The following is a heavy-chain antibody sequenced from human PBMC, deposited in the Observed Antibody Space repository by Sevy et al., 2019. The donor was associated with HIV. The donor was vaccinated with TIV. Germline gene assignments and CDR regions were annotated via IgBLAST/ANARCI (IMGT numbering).Heavy chain of an antibody. CDR3: GGADCGGDGYLVFDY. CDR2: MRFDGNSK. V-gene: IGHV3-30*02. Sequence: GGSLRLSCAASGFTFSTYGMHWVRQAPGKGLEWVAFMRFDGNSKYYADSVKGRFTISRDNSKNKLDLQLNSRTAEDKAVYYCGGADCGGDGYLVFDYRGQGTLVTVSS. D-gene: IGHD2-21*01. J-gene: IGHJ4*02. CDR1: GFTFSTYG.